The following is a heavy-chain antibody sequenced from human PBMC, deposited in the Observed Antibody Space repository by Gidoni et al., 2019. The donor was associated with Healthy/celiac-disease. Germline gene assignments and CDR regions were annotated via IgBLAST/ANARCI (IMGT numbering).Heavy chain of an antibody. J-gene: IGHJ4*02. CDR2: SSSSGSTI. CDR1: GFTFSSYE. V-gene: IGHV3-48*03. CDR3: ARDDYGDYYFDY. D-gene: IGHD4-17*01. Sequence: EVQLVESGGGLVQPGGSLRLSCAASGFTFSSYEMNWVRQAPGKGLEWVSYSSSSGSTIYYADSVKGRFTISRDNAKNSLYLQMNSLRAEDTAVYYCARDDYGDYYFDYWGQGTLVTVSS.